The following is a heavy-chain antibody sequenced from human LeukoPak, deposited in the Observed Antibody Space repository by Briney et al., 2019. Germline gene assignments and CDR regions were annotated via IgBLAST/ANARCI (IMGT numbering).Heavy chain of an antibody. V-gene: IGHV3-48*01. CDR3: ARDPLPCVFGLSTDKSCDYYYYYMDV. Sequence: GGSMRLSCAAYGFTFSSYSMNWVRQAPGKGLEWVSYISSSSSTIYYADSVKGRFTISRDNAKNSLYLQMNSLRAEDTAVYYCARDPLPCVFGLSTDKSCDYYYYYMDVWGKGTTVTVSS. CDR1: GFTFSSYS. J-gene: IGHJ6*03. D-gene: IGHD4/OR15-4a*01. CDR2: ISSSSSTI.